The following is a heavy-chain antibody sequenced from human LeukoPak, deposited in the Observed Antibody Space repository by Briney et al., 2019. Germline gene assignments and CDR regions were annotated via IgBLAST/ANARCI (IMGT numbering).Heavy chain of an antibody. D-gene: IGHD4-11*01. J-gene: IGHJ4*02. CDR1: GFTFSSYA. CDR2: IRTSGDSR. V-gene: IGHV3-23*01. CDR3: ARDPKGVTSARYFFDH. Sequence: PGGSLRLSCAASGFTFSSYAMNWVRQAPGNGLQWVSVIRTSGDSRYYGDAVKGRFTSSRDNSKNTMYLQMNSLRAEDTAVYYCARDPKGVTSARYFFDHWGQGTLVTVSS.